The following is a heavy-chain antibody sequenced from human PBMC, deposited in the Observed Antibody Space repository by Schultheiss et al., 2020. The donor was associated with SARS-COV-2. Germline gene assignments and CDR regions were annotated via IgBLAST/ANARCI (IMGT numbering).Heavy chain of an antibody. V-gene: IGHV3-53*01. CDR3: TRDPGGDYGLED. CDR1: GFTFNTYW. Sequence: GGSLRLSCAASGFTFNTYWMSWVRQPPGKGLEWVSVIYSGDSTYYADSVKGRFTISRDNSKNTVYLQMNSLRADDTAVYYCTRDPGGDYGLEDWGQGTLVTVSS. J-gene: IGHJ4*02. D-gene: IGHD4-17*01. CDR2: IYSGDST.